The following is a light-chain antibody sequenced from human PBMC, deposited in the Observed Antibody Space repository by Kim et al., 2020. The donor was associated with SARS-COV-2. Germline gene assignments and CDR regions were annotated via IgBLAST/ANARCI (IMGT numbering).Light chain of an antibody. CDR2: DAS. CDR3: QQRANWPPIT. CDR1: QSVSTY. J-gene: IGKJ5*01. V-gene: IGKV3-11*01. Sequence: SPGDRATLSCRASQSVSTYLAWYQQRPGQSLRLLIYDASNRATGIPARFSGSGSGTDFTLTISSLEPEDIAVYYCQQRANWPPITFGQGTRLEIK.